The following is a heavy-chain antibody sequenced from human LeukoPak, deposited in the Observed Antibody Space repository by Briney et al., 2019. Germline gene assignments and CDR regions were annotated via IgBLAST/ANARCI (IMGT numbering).Heavy chain of an antibody. V-gene: IGHV3-21*01. J-gene: IGHJ6*03. Sequence: GGSLRLSCAASGFTFSNYSMNWVRQAPGKGLEWVSSISSSSSYIYYADSVKGRFTISRDNAKNSLYLQMNSLRAEDTAVYYCARLAVRKTLYYYYIDVWGKGTTVTVSS. CDR1: GFTFSNYS. D-gene: IGHD6-19*01. CDR3: ARLAVRKTLYYYYIDV. CDR2: ISSSSSYI.